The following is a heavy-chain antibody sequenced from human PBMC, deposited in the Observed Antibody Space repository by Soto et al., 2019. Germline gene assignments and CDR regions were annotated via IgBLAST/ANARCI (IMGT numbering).Heavy chain of an antibody. CDR3: AREVPDDILTSEEYFRH. J-gene: IGHJ1*01. CDR1: GYTFTSYG. Sequence: QVQLVQSGAEVKKPGASVKVSCKASGYTFTSYGISWVRQAPGQGLEWMGWISAYNGNTNYAQKLQGRVTMTTDTSTSTAYMELRSLRSDDTAVYYCAREVPDDILTSEEYFRHWGQGTLVTVSS. D-gene: IGHD3-9*01. V-gene: IGHV1-18*01. CDR2: ISAYNGNT.